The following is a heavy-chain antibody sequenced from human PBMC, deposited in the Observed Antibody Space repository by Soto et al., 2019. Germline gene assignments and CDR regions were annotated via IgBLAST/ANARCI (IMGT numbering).Heavy chain of an antibody. CDR3: LKGTFSSSRVIFDY. D-gene: IGHD6-6*01. CDR2: ISSNSGAI. J-gene: IGHJ4*02. Sequence: EVQLVESGGGLAQPGRSLRLSCVGSGFIFEDYDMHWVRQVQGKGLEWVSSISSNSGAIKYADSVKGRFTLSRDNAKNSMYLEMNSLRVEDPAFYFCLKGTFSSSRVIFDYWGQGTLVTVSS. CDR1: GFIFEDYD. V-gene: IGHV3-9*01.